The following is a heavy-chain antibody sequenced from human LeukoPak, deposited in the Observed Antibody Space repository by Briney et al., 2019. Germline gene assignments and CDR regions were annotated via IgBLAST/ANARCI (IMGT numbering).Heavy chain of an antibody. CDR1: GDSMRTSY. CDR2: IQPGGTT. Sequence: PSETLSLTCTVAGDSMRTSYWSWIRQPAGKGREWIGRIQPGGTTNNKPSLKHRLTMSLDMSKSQFSLRLTSMTAADTAVYYCARTTDLLEWLSFDHWRQGILVTV. V-gene: IGHV4-4*07. CDR3: ARTTDLLEWLSFDH. J-gene: IGHJ4*02. D-gene: IGHD3-3*01.